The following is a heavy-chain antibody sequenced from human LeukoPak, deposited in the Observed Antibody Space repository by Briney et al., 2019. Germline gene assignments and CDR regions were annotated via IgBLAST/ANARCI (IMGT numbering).Heavy chain of an antibody. CDR3: ARDPGYESWSPFWGGMDV. J-gene: IGHJ6*04. D-gene: IGHD3-16*01. V-gene: IGHV3-74*01. CDR2: ITRDGSST. Sequence: PGRSLRLSCAASGFTFSSSWMHWVRPAPGKGLVWVSRITRDGSSTTYADSVKGRFATSRDNAKNTLYLQMDSLRGDDTAVYYCARDPGYESWSPFWGGMDVWGNGTTVIVSS. CDR1: GFTFSSSW.